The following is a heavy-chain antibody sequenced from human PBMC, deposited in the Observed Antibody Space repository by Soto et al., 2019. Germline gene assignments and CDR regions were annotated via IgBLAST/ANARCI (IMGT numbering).Heavy chain of an antibody. CDR2: INYSGST. D-gene: IGHD2-8*01. Sequence: PSETLSLTCTVSGGSISSYYWSWIRQPPGKGLEWIGEINYSGSTNYNPSLKSRVTISVDTSKNQFSLKLSSVTAADTAVYYCARGLGIRRMLYPPSYFDYWGQGTLVTVSS. V-gene: IGHV4-59*12. CDR1: GGSISSYY. J-gene: IGHJ4*02. CDR3: ARGLGIRRMLYPPSYFDY.